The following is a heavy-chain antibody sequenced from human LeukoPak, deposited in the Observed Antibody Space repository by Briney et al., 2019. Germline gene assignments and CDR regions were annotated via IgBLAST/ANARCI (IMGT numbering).Heavy chain of an antibody. J-gene: IGHJ4*02. CDR3: AKGSVGNADFAS. V-gene: IGHV3-23*01. D-gene: IGHD6-25*01. Sequence: GGSLRLSCAASGFTFSSFSMTWVRQAPGKGLEWVSSIIVSGTTYYADSVKGRLTISRDSLRGTLFLQMDSLRVEDTAVYFCAKGSVGNADFASWGQGALVTVSS. CDR1: GFTFSSFS. CDR2: IIVSGTT.